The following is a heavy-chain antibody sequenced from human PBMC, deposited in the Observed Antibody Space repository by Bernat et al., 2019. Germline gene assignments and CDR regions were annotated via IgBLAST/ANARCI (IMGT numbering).Heavy chain of an antibody. CDR1: GFTFRTYG. D-gene: IGHD4-17*01. CDR2: IWFDGSNT. V-gene: IGHV3-33*01. J-gene: IGHJ6*02. Sequence: QVQLVESGGGVVQPGRSLRLSCAASGFTFRTYGMHWVRQAPGKGLEWVAAIWFDGSNTYYADSVKGRFTVSRDNSKNTLYLQVNSLTAEDTAVYFCARDLGVRQYGDYFVTPDYFYYYNMDVWGQGTTVIVSS. CDR3: ARDLGVRQYGDYFVTPDYFYYYNMDV.